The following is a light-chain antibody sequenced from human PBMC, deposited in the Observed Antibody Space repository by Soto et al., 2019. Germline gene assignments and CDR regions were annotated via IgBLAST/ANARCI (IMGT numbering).Light chain of an antibody. CDR3: MQALQPPWT. V-gene: IGKV2-28*01. Sequence: DIVMTQSPLSLPVTPGEPASISCRSSQSLLHSNGYNYLDWYLQKPWRSPQLLIYVGSNLASGVPDRFSGSGSGTDFTLKISRVEAEDVGVYYCMQALQPPWTFGQGTKVEIK. J-gene: IGKJ1*01. CDR2: VGS. CDR1: QSLLHSNGYNY.